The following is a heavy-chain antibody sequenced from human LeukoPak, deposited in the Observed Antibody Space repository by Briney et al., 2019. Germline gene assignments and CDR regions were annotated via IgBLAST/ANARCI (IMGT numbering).Heavy chain of an antibody. Sequence: GGSLRLSCAASGFTFGSYSMNWVRQDPGKGLEWVSSISSSSSYIYYADSVKGGFTISRDNAKNSLYLQMNSLRAEDTAVYYCARVSRPSSSWYGDAFDIWGQGTMVTVSS. V-gene: IGHV3-21*01. CDR3: ARVSRPSSSWYGDAFDI. CDR2: ISSSSSYI. D-gene: IGHD6-13*01. CDR1: GFTFGSYS. J-gene: IGHJ3*02.